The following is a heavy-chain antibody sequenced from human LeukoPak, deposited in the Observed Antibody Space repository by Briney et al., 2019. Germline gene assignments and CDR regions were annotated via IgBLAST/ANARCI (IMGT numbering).Heavy chain of an antibody. CDR1: GFTFSSYS. J-gene: IGHJ2*01. CDR2: IGSSSSYT. CDR3: ARGASQTAAITIDWYFDL. Sequence: GGSLRLSCAASGFTFSSYSMNWVRQAPGKGLEWVSSIGSSSSYTYYADSVKGRFTISRDNAKNSLYLQMNSLRAEDTAVYYCARGASQTAAITIDWYFDLWGRGTLVTVSS. D-gene: IGHD2-2*01. V-gene: IGHV3-21*01.